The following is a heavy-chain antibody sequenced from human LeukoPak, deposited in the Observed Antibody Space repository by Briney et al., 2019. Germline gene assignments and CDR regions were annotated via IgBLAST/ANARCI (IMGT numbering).Heavy chain of an antibody. Sequence: ASVKVSCKASGYTFTGYYMHWVRQAPGQGLEWMGRINPNSGGTNYAQKFQGRVTMTRDTSISTAYMELSRLRSDDTAVYYCASPPVHYYDSSGYYHAFDIWGQGTMVTVSS. D-gene: IGHD3-22*01. CDR3: ASPPVHYYDSSGYYHAFDI. CDR2: INPNSGGT. J-gene: IGHJ3*02. V-gene: IGHV1-2*06. CDR1: GYTFTGYY.